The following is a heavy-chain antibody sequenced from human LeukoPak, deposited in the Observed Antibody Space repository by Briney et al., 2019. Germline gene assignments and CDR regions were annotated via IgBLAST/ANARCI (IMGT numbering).Heavy chain of an antibody. CDR3: AKGCGGSCYSEFDY. V-gene: IGHV3-23*01. CDR2: ISGSGGST. D-gene: IGHD2-15*01. CDR1: KCTFSDYG. Sequence: TVWSLGRSWAAAKCTFSDYGMSWVRQASGKWLDGVSGISGSGGSTYYADCVKGRFSISRDNSKNTLYLQMNSPRAEDTAIYYCAKGCGGSCYSEFDYWGQGTLVTVSS. J-gene: IGHJ4*02.